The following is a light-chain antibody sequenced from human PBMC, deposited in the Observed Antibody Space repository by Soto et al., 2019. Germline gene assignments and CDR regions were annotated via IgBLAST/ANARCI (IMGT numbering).Light chain of an antibody. V-gene: IGKV3-20*01. Sequence: ENVLTQSPGTLSLSPGERATLSCRASQTVSSYLTWYQQRPGQAPRLLIYGASKRATGIPDRFSGSGSGTDFTLIISRLEPEDFALYYCQQHGTSPITFGQGTRLEIK. CDR2: GAS. CDR3: QQHGTSPIT. CDR1: QTVSSY. J-gene: IGKJ5*01.